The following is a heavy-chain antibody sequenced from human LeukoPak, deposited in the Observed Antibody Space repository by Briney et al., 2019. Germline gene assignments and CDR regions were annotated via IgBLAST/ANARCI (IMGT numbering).Heavy chain of an antibody. CDR1: GFTFSSYA. J-gene: IGHJ4*02. Sequence: GGSLRLSCAASGFTFSSYAMNWVRQAPGKGLEWVSGISGSGGNTFYADSVKGRFTISRDNAKNSVYLQMKSLRAEDTAVYYCVREGYYDSSGYLGVFDYWGQGTLVTVSS. D-gene: IGHD3-22*01. CDR2: ISGSGGNT. V-gene: IGHV3-23*01. CDR3: VREGYYDSSGYLGVFDY.